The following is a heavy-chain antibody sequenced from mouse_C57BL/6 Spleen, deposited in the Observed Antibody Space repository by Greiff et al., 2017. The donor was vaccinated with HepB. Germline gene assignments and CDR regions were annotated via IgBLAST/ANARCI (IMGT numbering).Heavy chain of an antibody. CDR1: GYAFSSSW. CDR2: IYPGDGDT. V-gene: IGHV1-82*01. J-gene: IGHJ1*03. CDR3: ARRKNYGSSYGSLYFDV. D-gene: IGHD1-1*01. Sequence: VQLQQSGPELVKPGASVKISCKASGYAFSSSWMNWVKQRPGKGLEWIGRIYPGDGDTNYNGKFKGKATLTADKSSSTAYMQLSSLTSEDSAVYFCARRKNYGSSYGSLYFDVWGTGTTVTVSS.